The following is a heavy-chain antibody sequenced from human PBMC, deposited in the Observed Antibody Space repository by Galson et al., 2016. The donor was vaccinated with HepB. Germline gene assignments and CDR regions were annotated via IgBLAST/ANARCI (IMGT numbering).Heavy chain of an antibody. Sequence: SVKVSCKASGGTFNIYSINWVRQAPGQGLEWMGGIIPIFDTPKYARKFQGRVTITADESTSTAYMELSSLIPEDTAVCYCARDRTYGVNSYFDYWGQGTLVTVSS. J-gene: IGHJ4*02. CDR2: IIPIFDTP. D-gene: IGHD4-23*01. V-gene: IGHV1-69*13. CDR3: ARDRTYGVNSYFDY. CDR1: GGTFNIYS.